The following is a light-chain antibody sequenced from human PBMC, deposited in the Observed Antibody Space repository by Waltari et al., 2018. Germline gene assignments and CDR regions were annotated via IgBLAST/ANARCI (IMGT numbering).Light chain of an antibody. J-gene: IGKJ2*01. CDR1: QNLLYNTDNKNY. CDR3: QQCYSTPYT. Sequence: DIVMTQSPDSLAVSLGERVTITGRSRQNLLYNTDNKNYLAWFQQKPGQPPKLLIYWASTRESGVPDRFSGSGSGTEFTLTISSLQAADVAVYYCQQCYSTPYTFGQGTKLEIK. CDR2: WAS. V-gene: IGKV4-1*01.